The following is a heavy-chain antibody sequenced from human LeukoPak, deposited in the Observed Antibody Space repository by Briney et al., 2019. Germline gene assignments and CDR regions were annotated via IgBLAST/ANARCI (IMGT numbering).Heavy chain of an antibody. Sequence: GGSLRLSCAASGFTFSSYEMNWVRQAPGKGLEWVSYISSSGSGGSSYYADSVKGRFTISRDNSKNTLYLQMNSLRAEDTAVYYCAKDMYSSGWYDYWGQGTLVTVSS. J-gene: IGHJ4*02. D-gene: IGHD6-19*01. CDR1: GFTFSSYE. V-gene: IGHV3-23*01. CDR2: ISSSGSGGSS. CDR3: AKDMYSSGWYDY.